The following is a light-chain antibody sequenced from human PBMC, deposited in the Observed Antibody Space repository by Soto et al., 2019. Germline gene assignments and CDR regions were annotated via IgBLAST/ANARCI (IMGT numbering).Light chain of an antibody. CDR1: SSDFGNYNL. CDR3: CSYAGSYTYV. CDR2: DVS. J-gene: IGLJ3*02. V-gene: IGLV2-11*01. Sequence: QSALTQPASVSGSPGQSITISCTGTSSDFGNYNLVSWYQKHPAKAPKLMIFDVSKRPSGVPDRFSGSKSGNAASLTISGLQAADEADYYCCSYAGSYTYVFGGGTNSPS.